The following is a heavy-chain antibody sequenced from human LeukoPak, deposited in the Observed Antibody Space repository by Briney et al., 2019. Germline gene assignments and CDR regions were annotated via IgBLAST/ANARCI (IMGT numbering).Heavy chain of an antibody. J-gene: IGHJ3*02. D-gene: IGHD3-16*01. CDR2: IYYSGST. V-gene: IGHV4-59*08. CDR1: GGSISSYY. Sequence: SETLSLTCTVSGGSISSYYWSWIRQPPGKGLEWIGYIYYSGSTNYNPSLKSRVTISVDTSKNQFSLKLSSVTAADTAVYYCARLYVGGPLSAMGGDAFDIWGQGTMVTVSS. CDR3: ARLYVGGPLSAMGGDAFDI.